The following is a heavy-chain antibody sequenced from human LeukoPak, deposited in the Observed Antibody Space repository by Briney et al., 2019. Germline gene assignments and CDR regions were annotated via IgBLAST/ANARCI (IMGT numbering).Heavy chain of an antibody. V-gene: IGHV1-46*01. Sequence: ASVKVSCKASGYTFTSYYMHWVRQAPGQGLEWMGIINPSGGSTSYAQKFQGRVTMTRDMSTSTVYMELSSLRSEDTAVYYCARVQTLRMIHSDYEDYWGQGTLVTVSS. CDR3: ARVQTLRMIHSDYEDY. CDR2: INPSGGST. D-gene: IGHD4/OR15-4a*01. CDR1: GYTFTSYY. J-gene: IGHJ4*02.